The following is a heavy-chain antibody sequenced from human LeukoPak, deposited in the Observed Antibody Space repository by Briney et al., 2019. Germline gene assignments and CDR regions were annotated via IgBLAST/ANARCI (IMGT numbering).Heavy chain of an antibody. V-gene: IGHV3-73*01. CDR3: TRRSAGLEFDP. D-gene: IGHD2-15*01. CDR1: GFSFSGSA. Sequence: GGSLRLSCAASGFSFSGSAIHWVRQAPGKGLEWLGRIRSRTNNYATAYGASVNDRFTISRDDSKNTAYLQMNSLKTEDTAVYYCTRRSAGLEFDPWGQGTLVTVSS. CDR2: IRSRTNNYAT. J-gene: IGHJ5*02.